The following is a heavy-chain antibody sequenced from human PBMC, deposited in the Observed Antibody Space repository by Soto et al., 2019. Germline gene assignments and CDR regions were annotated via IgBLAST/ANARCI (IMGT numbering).Heavy chain of an antibody. CDR2: IIPIFGTA. D-gene: IGHD3-16*01. V-gene: IGHV1-69*13. J-gene: IGHJ4*02. CDR1: GGTFSSYA. Sequence: SVKVSCKASGGTFSSYAISWVRQAPGQGLEWMGGIIPIFGTANYAQKFQGRVTITADESTSTAYMELSSLRPEDTAVYYCARGVYDYVWGSRGVSLDYWGQGTLVTVSS. CDR3: ARGVYDYVWGSRGVSLDY.